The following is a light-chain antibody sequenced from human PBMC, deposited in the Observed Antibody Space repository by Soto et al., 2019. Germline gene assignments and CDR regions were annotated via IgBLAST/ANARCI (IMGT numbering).Light chain of an antibody. V-gene: IGKV3-11*01. CDR1: QSVNSY. J-gene: IGKJ2*01. CDR2: DAS. Sequence: EIVLTQSPATLSLSPGERATLSCRASQSVNSYLAWYQQKPGQAPRLLIYDASNMATGIPARFSGSGSGTDFTLTISSLEPEDFSVYYCQQRSNWNTFGQGTKLEIK. CDR3: QQRSNWNT.